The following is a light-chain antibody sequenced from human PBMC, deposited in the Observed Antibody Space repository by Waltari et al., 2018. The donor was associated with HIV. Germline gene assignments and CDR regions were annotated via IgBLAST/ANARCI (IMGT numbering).Light chain of an antibody. J-gene: IGLJ3*02. CDR3: QSTDSSGVYWV. CDR2: RDT. Sequence: SYELTQPPSVSVSPGQTARVTCSGGALPTRYAYWYQQRPGQAPVLLIFRDTERPSGIPERFSSSSSGTTVTLTIRAVQAEDEADYYCQSTDSSGVYWVFGGGTTLTVL. V-gene: IGLV3-25*03. CDR1: ALPTRY.